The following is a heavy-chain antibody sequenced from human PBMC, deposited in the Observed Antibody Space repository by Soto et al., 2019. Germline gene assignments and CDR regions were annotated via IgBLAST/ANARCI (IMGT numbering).Heavy chain of an antibody. D-gene: IGHD1-26*01. V-gene: IGHV3-33*01. CDR3: ARDGVGHTTFFGYFDY. CDR2: IRYDGSNI. CDR1: GFTFSGLG. Sequence: QVQPVESGGGVVQPGRSLRLSCAASGFTFSGLGMHWVRQAPGKGLEWVAVIRYDGSNIYYADAVKGRFTISRDNSKDTLYLQMNSLGADDTAVYYCARDGVGHTTFFGYFDYWGQGTLVTVSS. J-gene: IGHJ4*02.